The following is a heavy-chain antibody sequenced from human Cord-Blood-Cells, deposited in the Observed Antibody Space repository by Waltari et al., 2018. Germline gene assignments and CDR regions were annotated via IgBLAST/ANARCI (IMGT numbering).Heavy chain of an antibody. CDR2: INHRGST. CDR3: VRGSSSWYYYYGMDV. Sequence: QVQLQQWGAGLLKPSETLSLTCAVYGGSLSGYYWRWIRQPPGKGLEWIGEINHRGSTNYNPSLKSRVTISVDTSKNQFSLKLSSVTAADTAVYYCVRGSSSWYYYYGMDVWGQGTTVTVSS. D-gene: IGHD6-13*01. V-gene: IGHV4-34*01. J-gene: IGHJ6*02. CDR1: GGSLSGYY.